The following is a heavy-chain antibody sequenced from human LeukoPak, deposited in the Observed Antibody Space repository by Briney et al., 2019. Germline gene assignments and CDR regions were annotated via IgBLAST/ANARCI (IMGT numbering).Heavy chain of an antibody. V-gene: IGHV3-23*01. CDR1: GFTFSSYA. D-gene: IGHD2-15*01. J-gene: IGHJ4*02. CDR3: AKGGAYCSGGSCYLNDY. CDR2: ISGSGGST. Sequence: GGSLRLSCAASGFTFSSYAMSWVRQPPGKGLEWVSSISGSGGSTYYAASVKGRFTISRDNSKNTLYLQMNSLRAEDTAVYYCAKGGAYCSGGSCYLNDYWGQGTLVTVSS.